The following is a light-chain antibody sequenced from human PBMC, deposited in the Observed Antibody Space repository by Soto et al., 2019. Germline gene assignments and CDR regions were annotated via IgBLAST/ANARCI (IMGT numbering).Light chain of an antibody. V-gene: IGKV3-20*01. CDR1: QSFNSIY. Sequence: EIVLTQSPGTLSLTPGERATLSCRASQSFNSIYLAWYQQKPGQAPRLLIYGASSRATGIPDRFSGSGSGTDFTLTISRLEPEDFAVYYCHQYDSWTFGQGTMV. J-gene: IGKJ1*01. CDR2: GAS. CDR3: HQYDSWT.